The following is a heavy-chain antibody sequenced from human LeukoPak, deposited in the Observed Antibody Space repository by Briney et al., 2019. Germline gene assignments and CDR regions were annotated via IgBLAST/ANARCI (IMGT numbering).Heavy chain of an antibody. CDR3: ARDRGGFGDYGDYGVFDY. V-gene: IGHV3-48*03. Sequence: GGSLRLSCAASGFTFSSYEMNWVRQAPGKGLEWVSYISSSGSTIFYADSVKGRSTISRDNAKNSLYLQMNSLRAEDTAVYYCARDRGGFGDYGDYGVFDYWGQGTLVTVSS. J-gene: IGHJ4*02. D-gene: IGHD4-17*01. CDR2: ISSSGSTI. CDR1: GFTFSSYE.